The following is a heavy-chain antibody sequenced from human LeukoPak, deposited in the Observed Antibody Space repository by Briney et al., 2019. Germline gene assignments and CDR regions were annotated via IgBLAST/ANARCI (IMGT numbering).Heavy chain of an antibody. CDR2: INPTTGDT. J-gene: IGHJ3*02. V-gene: IGHV1-46*01. CDR1: GYTFTSYY. D-gene: IGHD6-13*01. CDR3: ARYGFSTVWQGGWHAFDI. Sequence: ASVRVSCKASGYTFTSYYMHWVRQAPGQGLEWMGIINPTTGDTTYAQKFQGRLTMTRDMSTSTVYMELSSLTSEDTAVFYCARYGFSTVWQGGWHAFDIWGQGTVVTVSS.